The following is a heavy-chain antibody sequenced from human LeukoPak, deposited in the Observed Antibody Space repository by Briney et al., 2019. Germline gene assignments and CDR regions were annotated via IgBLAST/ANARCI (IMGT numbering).Heavy chain of an antibody. CDR3: ARDVIRPWLLFDY. V-gene: IGHV3-48*03. Sequence: GGSLRLSCAASGFTFSSYEMNWVRQAPGKGLEWVSYISSSGGTRYYADSVKGRFTISRDNAKNSLYLQMNSLRAEDTAVYYCARDVIRPWLLFDYWGQGTLVTVSS. CDR2: ISSSGGTR. J-gene: IGHJ4*02. CDR1: GFTFSSYE. D-gene: IGHD5-18*01.